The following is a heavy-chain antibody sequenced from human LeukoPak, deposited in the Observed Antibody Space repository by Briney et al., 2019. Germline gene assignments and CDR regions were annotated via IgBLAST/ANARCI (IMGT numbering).Heavy chain of an antibody. CDR2: IYPGDSDT. J-gene: IGHJ4*02. D-gene: IGHD3-9*01. V-gene: IGHV5-51*01. CDR1: GYSFTSYW. Sequence: GESLKISCKGSGYSFTSYWIGWVRQMPGKGLEWMGIIYPGDSDTRYSPSFQGQVTISADKSNTTAYLQWSSLKASDTAMYYCARRPVRYYDWSADYWGQGTLVTGSS. CDR3: ARRPVRYYDWSADY.